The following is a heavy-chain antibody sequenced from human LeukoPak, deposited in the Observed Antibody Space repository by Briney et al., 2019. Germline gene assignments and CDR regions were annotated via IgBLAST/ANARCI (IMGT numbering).Heavy chain of an antibody. CDR2: IYYSGRA. J-gene: IGHJ4*02. CDR3: ASFHDILTGPRGYFDY. Sequence: SGTLSLTCAVSGGSISSSNWWTWVRQPPGKGLEWIGEIYYSGRAKYNSSLKSRVTISVDTSKNQFSLKLSSVTAADTAVYYCASFHDILTGPRGYFDYWGQGTLVTVSS. V-gene: IGHV4-4*02. D-gene: IGHD3-9*01. CDR1: GGSISSSNW.